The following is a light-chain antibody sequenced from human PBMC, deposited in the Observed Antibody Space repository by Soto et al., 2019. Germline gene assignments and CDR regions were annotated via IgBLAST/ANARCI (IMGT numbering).Light chain of an antibody. J-gene: IGKJ5*01. CDR3: HQRNK. CDR1: QFLSSY. Sequence: EVVLTQSPATLTLAPGERAILSCRASQFLSSYLAWYQQKPGQPPRLLIYDTSNRATGIPARFSGSRSGTDFTLTISSLEPEDFGVYFCHQRNKFGQGTRLEI. CDR2: DTS. V-gene: IGKV3-11*01.